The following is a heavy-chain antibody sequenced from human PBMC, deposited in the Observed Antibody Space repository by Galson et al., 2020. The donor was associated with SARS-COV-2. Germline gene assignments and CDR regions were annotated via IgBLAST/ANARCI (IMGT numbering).Heavy chain of an antibody. CDR1: GGSISSYY. CDR3: ARGLVGALRGYNWFDP. Sequence: SETLSLTCTVSGGSISSYYWSWIRQPPGKGLEWIGYIYYSGSTNYNPSLKSRVTISVDTSKNQFSLNLSSVTAADTAVYYCARGLVGALRGYNWFDPWGQGTLVTVSS. D-gene: IGHD1-26*01. V-gene: IGHV4-59*01. J-gene: IGHJ5*02. CDR2: IYYSGST.